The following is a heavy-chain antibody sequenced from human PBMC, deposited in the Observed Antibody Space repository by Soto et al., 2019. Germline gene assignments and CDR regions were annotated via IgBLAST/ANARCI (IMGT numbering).Heavy chain of an antibody. J-gene: IGHJ4*02. Sequence: EVQLLESGAGLVHPGGSLRLSCAASGFTFNDYAMNWVRQAPGEGLEWVSGISGSGGSTHYADSVQGRFTISRDNSKHTVFLQMNSLRGDDTALYYCAKRARDGYNSPIDYGGQGTLVTVSS. D-gene: IGHD5-12*01. CDR1: GFTFNDYA. CDR2: ISGSGGST. V-gene: IGHV3-23*01. CDR3: AKRARDGYNSPIDY.